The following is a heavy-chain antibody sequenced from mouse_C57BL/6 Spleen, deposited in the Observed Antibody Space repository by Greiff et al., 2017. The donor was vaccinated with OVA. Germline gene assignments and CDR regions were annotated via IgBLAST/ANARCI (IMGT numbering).Heavy chain of an antibody. D-gene: IGHD2-2*01. CDR1: GYTFTDYN. J-gene: IGHJ3*01. CDR3: ARRTGGYDDEFAY. CDR2: INPNIGGT. Sequence: VQLQQSGPELVKPGASVKIPCKASGYTFTDYNMDWVKQSHGKSLEWIGDINPNIGGTIYNQKFKGKATLTVDKSSSTAYMELRSLTSEDTADYYCARRTGGYDDEFAYWGQGALVTVSA. V-gene: IGHV1-18*01.